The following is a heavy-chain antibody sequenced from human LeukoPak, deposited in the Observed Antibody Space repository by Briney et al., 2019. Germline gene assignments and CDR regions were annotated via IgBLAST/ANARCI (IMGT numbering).Heavy chain of an antibody. CDR3: ARLGLTYYYDSSGYFPAEE. CDR1: GYSFTSYW. J-gene: IGHJ4*02. D-gene: IGHD3-22*01. Sequence: GESLKISCKGSGYSFTSYWIGWVRQMPGKGLEWMGIIYPGDSDTRYSPSFQGQVTISADKSISTAYLQWSSLKASDTAMYYCARLGLTYYYDSSGYFPAEEWGQGTLVTVSS. CDR2: IYPGDSDT. V-gene: IGHV5-51*01.